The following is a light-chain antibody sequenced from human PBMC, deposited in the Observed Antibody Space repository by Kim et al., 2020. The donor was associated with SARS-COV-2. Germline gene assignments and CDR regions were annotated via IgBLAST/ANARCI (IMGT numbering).Light chain of an antibody. CDR2: DTN. J-gene: IGLJ2*01. Sequence: GQKVTISCSGSSSDIGSNYVSWYRQLPGTTPKLLIYDTNKRPSGIPDRFSGSKSGTSATLGITGLQTGDEADYYCATWDSTLSGMLFGGGTQLTVL. CDR3: ATWDSTLSGML. CDR1: SSDIGSNY. V-gene: IGLV1-51*01.